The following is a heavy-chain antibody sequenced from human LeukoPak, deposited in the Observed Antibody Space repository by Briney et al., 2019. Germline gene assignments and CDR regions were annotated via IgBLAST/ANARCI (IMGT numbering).Heavy chain of an antibody. CDR2: INPNSGGT. V-gene: IGHV1-2*02. J-gene: IGHJ4*02. CDR1: GYTFTGYY. Sequence: ASVRVSCKASGYTFTGYYMHWVRQAPGQGLEWMGWINPNSGGTNYAQKFQGRVTMIRDTSISTAYMELSRLRSDDTAVYYCAREWSWFGDHEGYFDYWGQGTLVPVSS. D-gene: IGHD3-10*01. CDR3: AREWSWFGDHEGYFDY.